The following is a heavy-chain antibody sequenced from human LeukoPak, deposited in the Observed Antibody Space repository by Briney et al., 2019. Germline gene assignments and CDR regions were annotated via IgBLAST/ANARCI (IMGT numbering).Heavy chain of an antibody. Sequence: GGALRLSCAASGFTFSSYCMHGVRQAPARRLEGVAFIRYDGSNKYYADPVKDRFTISRDNSKNTLYLQMHSLRAEDTAVYYCAKGGPYGSWYYYYYYYMDVWGKGTTVTVSS. CDR2: IRYDGSNK. CDR1: GFTFSSYC. J-gene: IGHJ6*03. CDR3: AKGGPYGSWYYYYYYYMDV. V-gene: IGHV3-30*02. D-gene: IGHD6-13*01.